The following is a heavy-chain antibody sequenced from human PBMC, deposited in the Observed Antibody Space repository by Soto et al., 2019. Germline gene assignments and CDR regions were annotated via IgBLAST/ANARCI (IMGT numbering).Heavy chain of an antibody. J-gene: IGHJ4*02. CDR2: INPSGEHT. D-gene: IGHD2-15*01. CDR1: GYSFKDHY. V-gene: IGHV1-46*02. Sequence: GASVKVSCKASGYSFKDHYMHWVRQAPGRGLEWVGIINPSGEHTNYAQQFRGRVAMTRDTSTSTAYMELRSLRSEDTAVYFCARISCKGGSCYFDFDHWGQGTLVTASS. CDR3: ARISCKGGSCYFDFDH.